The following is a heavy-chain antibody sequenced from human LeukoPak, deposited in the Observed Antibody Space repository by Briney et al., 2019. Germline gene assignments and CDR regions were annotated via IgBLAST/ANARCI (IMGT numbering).Heavy chain of an antibody. CDR3: ARDRDSNYAFRYFDY. CDR1: GFTFSDYY. Sequence: GGSLRLSCAASGFTFSDYYMSWIRQAPGKGLEWVSYISSGSTIYYADSVKGRFTISRDNAKNSLYLQMNSLRAEDTAVYYCARDRDSNYAFRYFDYWGQGTLVTVSS. V-gene: IGHV3-11*01. J-gene: IGHJ4*02. D-gene: IGHD4-11*01. CDR2: ISSGSTI.